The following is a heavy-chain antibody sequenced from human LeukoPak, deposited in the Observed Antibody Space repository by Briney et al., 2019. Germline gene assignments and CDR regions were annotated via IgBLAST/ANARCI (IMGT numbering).Heavy chain of an antibody. Sequence: PGGSLRLSCAASGFTFSSYSMNWVRQAPGKGLEWVSYISGTSNTTYYADSVKGRFTISRDNSKNTLYLQMNSLRAEDTAVYYCAKIAVAATLLDYWGQGTLVTVSS. V-gene: IGHV3-48*01. D-gene: IGHD6-19*01. J-gene: IGHJ4*02. CDR1: GFTFSSYS. CDR3: AKIAVAATLLDY. CDR2: ISGTSNTT.